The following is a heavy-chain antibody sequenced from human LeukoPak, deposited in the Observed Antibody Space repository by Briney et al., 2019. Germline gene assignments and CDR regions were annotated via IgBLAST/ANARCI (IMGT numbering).Heavy chain of an antibody. CDR1: VYTFTGYY. CDR3: ARQYSSSWRSYFDY. CDR2: INPNSGGT. D-gene: IGHD6-13*01. Sequence: ASVKVSCKASVYTFTGYYMHWVRQAPGQGLEWMGWINPNSGGTNYAQKFQGRVTMTRDTSISTAYMELSRLRSDETAVYYCARQYSSSWRSYFDYWGQGTLVTVSS. V-gene: IGHV1-2*02. J-gene: IGHJ4*02.